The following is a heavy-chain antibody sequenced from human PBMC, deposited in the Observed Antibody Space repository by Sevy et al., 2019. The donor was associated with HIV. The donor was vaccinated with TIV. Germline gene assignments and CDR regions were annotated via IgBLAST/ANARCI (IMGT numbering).Heavy chain of an antibody. J-gene: IGHJ5*02. Sequence: SETLSLTCNVSGGSISSSRHYWGWIRQSPGKSPEWIGSRFYSGGAYYNPSLQSRVTMSVDTSKNQFSLNVNSVTAADTAVYYCARHPLGNWFDLWGQGILVTVSS. CDR1: GGSISSSRHY. CDR3: ARHPLGNWFDL. CDR2: RFYSGGA. D-gene: IGHD3-16*01. V-gene: IGHV4-39*01.